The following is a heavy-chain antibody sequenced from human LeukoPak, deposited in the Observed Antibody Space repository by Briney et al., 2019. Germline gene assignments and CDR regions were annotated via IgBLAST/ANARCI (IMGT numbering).Heavy chain of an antibody. Sequence: TSETLSLTCTISDGSISTYYWSWIRQPPGKGLEWMGYVYYSGSADYNPSLRSRVTLSVDTSKNQFSLTLTSVTAADTAMYYCATTTIGSSSSYYFDYWGRGTLVTVSS. J-gene: IGHJ4*02. V-gene: IGHV4-59*03. D-gene: IGHD6-6*01. CDR3: ATTTIGSSSSYYFDY. CDR1: DGSISTYY. CDR2: VYYSGSA.